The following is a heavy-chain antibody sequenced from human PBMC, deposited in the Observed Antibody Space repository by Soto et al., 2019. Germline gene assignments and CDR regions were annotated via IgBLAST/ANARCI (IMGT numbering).Heavy chain of an antibody. Sequence: SETLSLTCAVYGGSFSGYYWTWIRQPPGTGLEWIGEINHSGSTNYNPSLKSRVTISVDTSKNQFSLKLSSVTAADTAVYYCARSHPVLLWFGDTRWFAPWGQGTLVTVSS. CDR1: GGSFSGYY. V-gene: IGHV4-34*01. CDR3: ARSHPVLLWFGDTRWFAP. CDR2: INHSGST. J-gene: IGHJ5*02. D-gene: IGHD3-10*01.